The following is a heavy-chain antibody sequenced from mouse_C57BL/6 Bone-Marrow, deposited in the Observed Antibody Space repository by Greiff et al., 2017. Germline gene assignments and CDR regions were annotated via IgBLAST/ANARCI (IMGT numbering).Heavy chain of an antibody. J-gene: IGHJ3*01. CDR1: GFNIKDYY. V-gene: IGHV14-2*01. CDR2: FDPEDGET. Sequence: EVQLQQSGAELVKPGASVKLSCTASGFNIKDYYMHWVKQRTEQGLEWIGRFDPEDGETTYAPKFQGKATITADTSSNTAYLQLSSLTSEDTAGYYCARGPMEDWFAYWGQGTLVTVSA. CDR3: ARGPMEDWFAY. D-gene: IGHD1-1*02.